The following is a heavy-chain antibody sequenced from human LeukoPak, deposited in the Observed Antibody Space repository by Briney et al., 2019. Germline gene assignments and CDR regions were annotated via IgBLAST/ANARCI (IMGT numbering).Heavy chain of an antibody. CDR3: ARARGNGYYGSDAFDI. V-gene: IGHV3-48*02. CDR1: GFTFSTYS. J-gene: IGHJ3*02. Sequence: PGGSLRLSCAASGFTFSTYSMNWVRQAPGKGLEWISYINTFSNPIYYADSVRDRFTVSRDNAKNSLYLQMNSLRDDDTAVYYCARARGNGYYGSDAFDIWGQGTTVTVSS. D-gene: IGHD3-22*01. CDR2: INTFSNPI.